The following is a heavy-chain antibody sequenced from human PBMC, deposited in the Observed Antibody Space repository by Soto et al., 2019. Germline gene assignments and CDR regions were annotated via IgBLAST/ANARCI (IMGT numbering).Heavy chain of an antibody. Sequence: SETLSLTCTVSGGSISGYYWSWVRQPPGRGLEWIGYIYFRGTTNYNPSLKSRVTMSADTSKNQFSLKLNSVTAADTAVFYCARMNYYDTSGYPFDYWGQGTLVTVSA. CDR3: ARMNYYDTSGYPFDY. D-gene: IGHD3-22*01. CDR1: GGSISGYY. J-gene: IGHJ4*02. V-gene: IGHV4-59*01. CDR2: IYFRGTT.